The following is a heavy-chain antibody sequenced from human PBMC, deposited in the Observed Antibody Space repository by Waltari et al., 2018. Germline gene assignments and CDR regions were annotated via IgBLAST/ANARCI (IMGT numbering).Heavy chain of an antibody. CDR1: GYSISSGYY. V-gene: IGHV4-38-2*01. CDR3: ARTIAAAVYYYDGMDV. Sequence: QVQLQESGPGLVKPSETLSLTCAVSGYSISSGYYWGWIRQPPGQGLEWIGSIYHSGSTYYNPARKSRVTRSVDTSKNQFSLKLNSVTAADTAVYYCARTIAAAVYYYDGMDVWGQGTTVTVSS. D-gene: IGHD6-13*01. CDR2: IYHSGST. J-gene: IGHJ6*02.